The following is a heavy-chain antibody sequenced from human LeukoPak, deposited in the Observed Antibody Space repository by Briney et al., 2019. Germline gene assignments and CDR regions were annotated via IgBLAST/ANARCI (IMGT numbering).Heavy chain of an antibody. Sequence: GSLRLSCAASGFTFSSSAMSWVRQAPGKGLEWVSAISNNGGYTYYADSVQGRFTISRDNSKSTLCLQMNSLRAGDTAAYYCAKQLGYCSDGSCYFPYWGQGTLVTVSS. J-gene: IGHJ4*02. CDR2: ISNNGGYT. D-gene: IGHD2-15*01. CDR3: AKQLGYCSDGSCYFPY. CDR1: GFTFSSSA. V-gene: IGHV3-23*01.